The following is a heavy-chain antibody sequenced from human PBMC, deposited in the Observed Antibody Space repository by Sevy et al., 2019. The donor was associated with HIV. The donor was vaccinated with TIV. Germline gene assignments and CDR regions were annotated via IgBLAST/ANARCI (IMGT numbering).Heavy chain of an antibody. CDR1: GYTLTKLD. J-gene: IGHJ3*02. CDR2: FDPEDGDT. D-gene: IGHD3-22*01. Sequence: ASVKVSCKVSGYTLTKLDMHWVRQAPGKGLEWMGGFDPEDGDTFYAQKFQGRVTMTEDTSTDTAYMELSSLRSEDTAVYYCAPQYYYDSSGYYPGAFDIWGQGTMVTVSS. V-gene: IGHV1-24*01. CDR3: APQYYYDSSGYYPGAFDI.